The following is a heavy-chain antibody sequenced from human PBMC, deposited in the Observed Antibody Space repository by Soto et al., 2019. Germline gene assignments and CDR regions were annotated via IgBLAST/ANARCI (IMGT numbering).Heavy chain of an antibody. D-gene: IGHD3-10*01. J-gene: IGHJ6*02. CDR2: IRSKANSYAT. Sequence: GGSLRLSCAASGFTFSGSAMHWVRQASGKGLEWVGRIRSKANSYATAYAASVKGRFTISRDDSKNTAYLQMNSLKTEDTAVYYCTIPPKKYYDGSGRSLSDGMDGWGQGTKVTV. CDR3: TIPPKKYYDGSGRSLSDGMDG. CDR1: GFTFSGSA. V-gene: IGHV3-73*01.